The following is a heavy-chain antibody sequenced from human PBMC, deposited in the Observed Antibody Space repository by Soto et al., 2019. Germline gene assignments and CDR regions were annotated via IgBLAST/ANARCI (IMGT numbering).Heavy chain of an antibody. D-gene: IGHD2-8*01. CDR2: IYYTGNT. J-gene: IGHJ4*02. V-gene: IGHV4-31*03. Sequence: QVQLQESGPGLVKPSQTLSLTCTVSGGSISSGGFFWSWIRQHPGKGLEWIGYIYYTGNTYYNPSLKGGVNISLDASTNQFSLKRSSVSAADTAIYYCARSMLSDDDYWGQGTLVTVSS. CDR1: GGSISSGGFF. CDR3: ARSMLSDDDY.